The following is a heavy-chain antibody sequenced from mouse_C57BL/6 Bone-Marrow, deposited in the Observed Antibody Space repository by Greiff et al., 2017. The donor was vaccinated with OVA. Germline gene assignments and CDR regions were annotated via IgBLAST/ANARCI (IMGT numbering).Heavy chain of an antibody. CDR2: ISDGGSYT. CDR1: GFTFSSYA. V-gene: IGHV5-4*03. Sequence: EVKLVESGGGLVKPGGSLKLSRAASGFTFSSYAMSWVRQTPEKRLEWVATISDGGSYTYYPDNVKGRFTISRDNAKNNLYLQMSHLKSEDTAVYYCARGADYWGQGTTLTVSS. CDR3: ARGADY. J-gene: IGHJ2*01.